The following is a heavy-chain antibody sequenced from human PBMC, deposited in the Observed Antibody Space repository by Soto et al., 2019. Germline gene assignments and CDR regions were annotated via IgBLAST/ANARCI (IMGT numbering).Heavy chain of an antibody. D-gene: IGHD2-21*02. V-gene: IGHV3-53*01. J-gene: IGHJ4*02. CDR3: TRDGRGLGRLSLFEY. CDR1: GFNVNSDY. CDR2: IYSGETT. Sequence: GGSLRLSCAASGFNVNSDYMNWVRQTPGKGLEWVASIYSGETTYYTDSVRGRFTISSDKSKNTLYFQLSSLRIEDTAVYYCTRDGRGLGRLSLFEYWGQGVLVTVSS.